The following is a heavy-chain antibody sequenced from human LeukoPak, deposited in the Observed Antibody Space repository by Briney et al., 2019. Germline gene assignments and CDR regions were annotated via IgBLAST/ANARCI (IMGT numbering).Heavy chain of an antibody. CDR2: ISYDGSNK. J-gene: IGHJ6*02. CDR3: ARGSVTMVRGVSPHYYYYGMDV. Sequence: GGSLRLSCAASGFTFSSYAMHWVRQAPGKGLEWVAVISYDGSNKYYADSVKGRFTISRDNSKNTLYLQMNSLRAEDTAVYYCARGSVTMVRGVSPHYYYYGMDVWGQGTTVTVSS. D-gene: IGHD3-10*01. CDR1: GFTFSSYA. V-gene: IGHV3-30-3*01.